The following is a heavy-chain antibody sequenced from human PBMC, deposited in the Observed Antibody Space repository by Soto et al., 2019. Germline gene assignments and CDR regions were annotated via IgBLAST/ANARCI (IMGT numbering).Heavy chain of an antibody. J-gene: IGHJ5*02. CDR1: GGSISSGGYY. Sequence: QVQLQESGPGLVKPSQTLSLTGTVSGGSISSGGYYWTWISQHPGKVLEWLGYIYYSGSTSYNPSLKRRVTMTVSTATHQSPLTLSSVPGAETGVYYCTRSVFPWGQGTLVTVSS. V-gene: IGHV4-31*03. CDR3: TRSVFP. CDR2: IYYSGST.